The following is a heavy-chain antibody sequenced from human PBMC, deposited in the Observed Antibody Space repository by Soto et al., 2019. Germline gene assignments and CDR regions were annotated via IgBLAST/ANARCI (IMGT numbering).Heavy chain of an antibody. CDR2: ISYDGSNK. CDR3: ARDPHNYDFWSGPSNWFDP. CDR1: GFTFSSYA. D-gene: IGHD3-3*01. Sequence: GGSLRLSCAASGFTFSSYAMHWVRQAPGKGLEWVAVISYDGSNKYYADSVKGRFTISRDNSKNTLYLQMNSLRAEDTAVYYCARDPHNYDFWSGPSNWFDPWGQGTLVTVSS. V-gene: IGHV3-30-3*01. J-gene: IGHJ5*02.